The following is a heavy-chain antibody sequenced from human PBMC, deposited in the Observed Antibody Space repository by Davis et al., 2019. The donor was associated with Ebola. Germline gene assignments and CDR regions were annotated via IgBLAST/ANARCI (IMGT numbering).Heavy chain of an antibody. Sequence: ASVKVSCKASGYTFTSYGISWVRQAPGQGLEWMGWISAYNGNTNYAQKLQGRVTMTTDTSTSTAYMELRSLRSDDTAVYYCARGYCSGGSCFLLDYWGQGTLVTVSS. D-gene: IGHD2-15*01. CDR3: ARGYCSGGSCFLLDY. CDR1: GYTFTSYG. J-gene: IGHJ4*02. V-gene: IGHV1-18*01. CDR2: ISAYNGNT.